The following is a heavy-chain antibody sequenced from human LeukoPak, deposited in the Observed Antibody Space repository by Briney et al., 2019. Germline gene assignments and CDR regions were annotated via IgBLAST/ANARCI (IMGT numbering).Heavy chain of an antibody. J-gene: IGHJ4*02. V-gene: IGHV4-4*07. CDR2: IYTSGRP. CDR3: ARGNSGSYREFDY. CDR1: GGSISSYH. Sequence: PSETLSLTCTVSGGSISSYHWSWIRQPAGKGLEWIGRIYTSGRPNYNGALKSRVSMSVDTSKIQISLKLSSVTAADTAVFYCARGNSGSYREFDYWGQGTLVTVSS. D-gene: IGHD1-26*01.